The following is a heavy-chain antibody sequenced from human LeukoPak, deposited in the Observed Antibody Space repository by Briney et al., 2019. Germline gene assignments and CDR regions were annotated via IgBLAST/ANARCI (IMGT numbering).Heavy chain of an antibody. J-gene: IGHJ4*02. CDR2: ISSSSSYI. D-gene: IGHD4-23*01. CDR1: VYTFNSYS. V-gene: IGHV3-21*01. CDR3: ARVPRWYVIDY. Sequence: GGSLRLSCAPVVYTFNSYSINLVRQAPGKGLEWVSSISSSSSYIYYADSVKGRFTISRDNAKNSLYLQMNSLRAEDTAVYYCARVPRWYVIDYWGQGTLVTVSS.